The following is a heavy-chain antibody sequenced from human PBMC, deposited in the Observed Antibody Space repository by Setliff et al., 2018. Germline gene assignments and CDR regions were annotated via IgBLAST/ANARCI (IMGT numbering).Heavy chain of an antibody. CDR1: GYIFSSYG. CDR3: ARDAPYTNTWRYFDH. D-gene: IGHD6-13*01. CDR2: ISA. V-gene: IGHV1-18*01. Sequence: ASVKVSCKASGYIFSSYGINWVRQAPGQGLEWMGWISAYARKFQGRVIMTTDTSTNTAYMELRSLRSDDTAIYYCARDAPYTNTWRYFDHWGQGTLVTVSS. J-gene: IGHJ4*02.